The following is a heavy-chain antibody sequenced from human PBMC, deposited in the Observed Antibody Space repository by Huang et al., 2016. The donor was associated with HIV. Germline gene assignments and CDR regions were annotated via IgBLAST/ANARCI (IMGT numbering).Heavy chain of an antibody. J-gene: IGHJ3*02. CDR2: VNHRGSS. V-gene: IGHV4-34*01. D-gene: IGHD3-16*01. CDR1: GGPLSGHY. Sequence: QVRLHQWGTGLVRPSETLSLTCAVYGGPLSGHYWSWVRLPPGGSLEWLGEVNHRGSSNYNPYLKGRLSMSIDTSKKQFSLKLGSVTAADTALYYCARSLMGEDPFDIWGQGTLVTVSS. CDR3: ARSLMGEDPFDI.